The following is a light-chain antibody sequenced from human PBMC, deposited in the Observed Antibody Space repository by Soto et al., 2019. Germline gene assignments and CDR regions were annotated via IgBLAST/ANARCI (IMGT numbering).Light chain of an antibody. CDR1: SSNIGSNT. Sequence: QSVLTQPPSASGTPGQRVTISCSGSSSNIGSNTVNWYQQLPGPAPKLLIYSNNQRPSGVPDLFSGSKSGTSASLAISGLQSEDEADYYCAAWDDSLNGVVFGGGTQLTVL. J-gene: IGLJ2*01. V-gene: IGLV1-44*01. CDR3: AAWDDSLNGVV. CDR2: SNN.